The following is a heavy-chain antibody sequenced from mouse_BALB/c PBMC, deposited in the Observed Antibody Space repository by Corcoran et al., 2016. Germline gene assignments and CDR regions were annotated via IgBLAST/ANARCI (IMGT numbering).Heavy chain of an antibody. D-gene: IGHD4-1*01. V-gene: IGHV14-3*02. CDR3: ANWDCYFDV. CDR1: GFNSKDTN. J-gene: IGHJ1*01. Sequence: EVQLQQSGAELVTPGASVKLSCTASGFNSKDTNMHWVTQRPEQGLEWIGRIDPANGNTKYDPKFQGKATITADTSSNTAYLQLSSLTSDDTAVYYCANWDCYFDVWGAGTTVTVSP. CDR2: IDPANGNT.